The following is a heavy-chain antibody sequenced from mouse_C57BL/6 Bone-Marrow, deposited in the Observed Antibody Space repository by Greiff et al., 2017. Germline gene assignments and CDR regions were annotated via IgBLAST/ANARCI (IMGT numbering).Heavy chain of an antibody. J-gene: IGHJ1*03. Sequence: VQLQQSGPELVKPGASVKIPCKASGYTFTDYNMDWVKQSHGKSLEWIGDINPNNGGTIYNQKFKGKATLTVDKSSSTAYMELRSLTSEDTAVYYCASSSYYYGSSLWYFDVWGTGTTVTVSS. D-gene: IGHD1-1*01. CDR1: GYTFTDYN. V-gene: IGHV1-18*01. CDR3: ASSSYYYGSSLWYFDV. CDR2: INPNNGGT.